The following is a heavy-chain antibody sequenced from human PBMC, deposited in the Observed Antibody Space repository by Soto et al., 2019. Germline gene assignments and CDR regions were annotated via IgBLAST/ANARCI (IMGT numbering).Heavy chain of an antibody. CDR1: GGTFSSYG. CDR2: IDPMFGTA. D-gene: IGHD2-15*01. CDR3: AADLGVVAATAY. Sequence: SVKVSCKASGGTFSSYGINWVRQAPGKGLEWMGGIDPMFGTANIAQKFQGRVTITEDTSTDTAYMELSSLRSEDTAVYYCAADLGVVAATAYWGQGTLVTVSS. J-gene: IGHJ4*02. V-gene: IGHV1-69*06.